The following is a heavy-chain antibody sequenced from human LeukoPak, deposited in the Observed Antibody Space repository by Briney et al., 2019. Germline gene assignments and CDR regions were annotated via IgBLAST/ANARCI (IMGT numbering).Heavy chain of an antibody. CDR1: GYTFTGYY. CDR2: INPSGGST. CDR3: ARDPYYAVYYYYGMDV. Sequence: GASVKVSCKASGYTFTGYYMHWVRQAPGQGLEWMGIINPSGGSTSYAQKFQGRVTMTRDTSTSTVYMELSSLRSEDTAVYYCARDPYYAVYYYYGMDVWGQGTTVTVSS. J-gene: IGHJ6*02. D-gene: IGHD2-2*01. V-gene: IGHV1-46*01.